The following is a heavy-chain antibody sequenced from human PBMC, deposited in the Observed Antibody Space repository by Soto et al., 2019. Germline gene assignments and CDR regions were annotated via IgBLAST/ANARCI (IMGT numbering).Heavy chain of an antibody. Sequence: QVQLHESGPGLVKPSETLSLTCTVSGDPVSSGSFYWSWIRQPPGKGLEWIGYVYYTGNSNNKPSLNSRVTISIDTSKNEFSLNSRSVTAADTAVYYCARKDYDSRIDFWGQGTLVTVSS. CDR3: ARKDYDSRIDF. CDR2: VYYTGNS. V-gene: IGHV4-61*01. J-gene: IGHJ4*02. D-gene: IGHD3-22*01. CDR1: GDPVSSGSFY.